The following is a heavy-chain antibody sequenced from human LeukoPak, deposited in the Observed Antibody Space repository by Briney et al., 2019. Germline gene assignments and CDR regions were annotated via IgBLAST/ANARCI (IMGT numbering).Heavy chain of an antibody. CDR3: ARDRTDGDILTGYYSGYGMDV. CDR2: IYYSGST. CDR1: GGSISSYY. J-gene: IGHJ6*02. Sequence: SETLSLTCTVSGGSISSYYWSWIRQPPGKGLEWIGYIYYSGSTNYNPSLKSRVTISVDTPKNQFSLKLSSVTAADTAVYYCARDRTDGDILTGYYSGYGMDVWGQGTTVTVSS. D-gene: IGHD3-9*01. V-gene: IGHV4-59*01.